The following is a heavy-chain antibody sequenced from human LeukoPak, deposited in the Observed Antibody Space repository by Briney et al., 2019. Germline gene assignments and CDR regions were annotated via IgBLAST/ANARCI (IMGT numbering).Heavy chain of an antibody. CDR2: MNPNSGNT. CDR1: GYTFTSYD. V-gene: IGHV1-8*01. Sequence: ASVKVSCKASGYTFTSYDINWVRQATGQGLEWMGWMNPNSGNTGYAQKFQGRVTMTRNTSMSTAYMELSSLRSEDTAVYYCARDMHIVVVTANYYYGMDVWGQGTTVTVSS. D-gene: IGHD2-21*02. CDR3: ARDMHIVVVTANYYYGMDV. J-gene: IGHJ6*02.